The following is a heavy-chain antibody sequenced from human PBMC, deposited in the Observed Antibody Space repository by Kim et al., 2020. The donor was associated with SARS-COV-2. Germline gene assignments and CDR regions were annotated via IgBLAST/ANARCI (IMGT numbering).Heavy chain of an antibody. V-gene: IGHV3-23*01. CDR2: ISGSGGST. CDR1: GFTFSSYA. D-gene: IGHD3-22*01. J-gene: IGHJ4*02. Sequence: GGSLRLSCAASGFTFSSYAMSWVRQAPGKGLEWVSAISGSGGSTYYADSVKGRFTISRDNSKNTLYLQMNSLRAEDTAVYYCAKDPGSYYYDSSGYARFDYWGQGTLVTVSS. CDR3: AKDPGSYYYDSSGYARFDY.